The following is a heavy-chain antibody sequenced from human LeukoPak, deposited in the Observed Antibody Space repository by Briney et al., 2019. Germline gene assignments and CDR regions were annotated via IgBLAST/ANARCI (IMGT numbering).Heavy chain of an antibody. CDR1: GGSFSGYY. CDR3: ARVTMIVVVIDY. CDR2: IYYSGST. V-gene: IGHV4-30-4*01. D-gene: IGHD3-22*01. J-gene: IGHJ4*02. Sequence: PSETLSLTCAVYGGSFSGYYWSWIRQPPGKGLEWIGYIYYSGSTYYNPSLKSRVTISVDTSKNQFSLKLSSVTAADTAVYYCARVTMIVVVIDYWGQGTLVTVSS.